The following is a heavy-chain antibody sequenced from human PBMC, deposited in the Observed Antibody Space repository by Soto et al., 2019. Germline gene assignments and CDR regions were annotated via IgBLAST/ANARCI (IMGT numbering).Heavy chain of an antibody. CDR2: ITSGSSYI. V-gene: IGHV3-21*01. Sequence: WGSLRLSCAASAFTFSGYTMNWVRQAPGKGLEWVSSITSGSSYIYYADSVKGRFTIFRDNAQNSLYLQINSLRAEDTAMYYCARSSFDYWGQGTLVTVSS. J-gene: IGHJ4*02. CDR3: ARSSFDY. CDR1: AFTFSGYT.